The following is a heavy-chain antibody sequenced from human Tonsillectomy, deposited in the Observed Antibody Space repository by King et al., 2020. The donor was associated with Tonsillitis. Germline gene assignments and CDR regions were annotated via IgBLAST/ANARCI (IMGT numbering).Heavy chain of an antibody. CDR3: ERSTPYSGGWYRWFDS. Sequence: VQLVESGAEVKKPGESLKISCKGSGYSFTSYWIGWVRQMPGKGLEWMGSVYPGDSDTIYSLSFQGQVTISAGKSISTAYLQWSSLKASDTAMYFCERSTPYSGGWYRWFDSWGQGTLVTVSS. CDR2: VYPGDSDT. J-gene: IGHJ5*01. CDR1: GYSFTSYW. D-gene: IGHD6-19*01. V-gene: IGHV5-51*01.